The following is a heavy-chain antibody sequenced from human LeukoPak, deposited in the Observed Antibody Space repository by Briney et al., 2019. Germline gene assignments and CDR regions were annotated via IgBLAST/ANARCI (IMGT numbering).Heavy chain of an antibody. CDR1: GFTFSSYA. Sequence: GGSLRLSCAASGFTFSSYAMPWVRQAPGKGLEWVAVISYDGSNKYYADSVKGRLTISRDNSKNTLYLQMNSLSAEDTAVYYCTRIRSSSGWYEPFDYWGQGTLVTVSS. J-gene: IGHJ4*02. V-gene: IGHV3-30-3*01. CDR2: ISYDGSNK. CDR3: TRIRSSSGWYEPFDY. D-gene: IGHD6-19*01.